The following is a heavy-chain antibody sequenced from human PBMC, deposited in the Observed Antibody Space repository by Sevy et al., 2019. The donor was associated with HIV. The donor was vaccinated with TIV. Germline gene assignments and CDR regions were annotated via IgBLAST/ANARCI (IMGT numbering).Heavy chain of an antibody. V-gene: IGHV3-66*01. J-gene: IGHJ6*02. CDR1: GFTVSGNY. Sequence: GGSLRLSCEASGFTVSGNYMAWVRLAPGKGLEWVSLLDSGGSTYDADSVKGRFTISRDNAKNTLYLQMNPLRAEDTAVYFCARDRYYDASGYYYYYYGMDVWGQGTTVTVSS. CDR2: LDSGGST. D-gene: IGHD3-22*01. CDR3: ARDRYYDASGYYYYYYGMDV.